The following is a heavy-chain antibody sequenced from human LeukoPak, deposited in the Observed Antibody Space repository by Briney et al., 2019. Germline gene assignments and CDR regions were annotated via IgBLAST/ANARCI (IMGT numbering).Heavy chain of an antibody. V-gene: IGHV4-59*01. CDR3: ARLTSGYYPYYFDH. D-gene: IGHD3-22*01. J-gene: IGHJ4*02. CDR2: VYYSGST. Sequence: SETLSLTCTVSVDSISSYYWSWIRQPPGKGLEWMGYVYYSGSTDYNPSLKSRVTILVDTSKNQFSLKLSSATAADTAVYYCARLTSGYYPYYFDHWGQGTLVTVSS. CDR1: VDSISSYY.